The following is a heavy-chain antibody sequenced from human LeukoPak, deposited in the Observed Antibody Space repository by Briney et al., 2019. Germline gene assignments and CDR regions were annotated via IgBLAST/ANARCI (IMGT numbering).Heavy chain of an antibody. CDR2: IYTSGST. CDR3: ARWDMVRGNFDY. V-gene: IGHV4-61*02. J-gene: IGHJ4*02. Sequence: PSETLSLTCTVSGGPISSGSYYWSWIRQPAGKGLEWIGRIYTSGSTNYNPSLKSRVTISVDTSKNQFSLKLSSVTAADTAVYYCARWDMVRGNFDYWGQGTLVTVSS. CDR1: GGPISSGSYY. D-gene: IGHD3-10*01.